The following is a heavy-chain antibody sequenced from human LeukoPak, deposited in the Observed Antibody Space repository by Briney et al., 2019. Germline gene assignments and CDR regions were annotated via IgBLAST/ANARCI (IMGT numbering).Heavy chain of an antibody. J-gene: IGHJ4*02. CDR2: IHSGGST. CDR1: GFTISSNY. CDR3: ARDSPRDYGDYGNFDY. V-gene: IGHV3-53*01. D-gene: IGHD4-17*01. Sequence: PGGSLRLSYAASGFTISSNYMSWVRQAPGKGLEWVSIIHSGGSTYYADSVKGRFTISRDSSKNTLYLQMNSLRAEDTAVYFCARDSPRDYGDYGNFDYWGQGTLVTVSS.